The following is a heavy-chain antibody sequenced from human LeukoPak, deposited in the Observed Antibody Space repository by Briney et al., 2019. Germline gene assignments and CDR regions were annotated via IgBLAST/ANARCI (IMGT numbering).Heavy chain of an antibody. CDR3: VKGYCSSISCSLIDY. D-gene: IGHD2-2*01. J-gene: IGHJ4*02. V-gene: IGHV3-48*03. Sequence: PGGSLRLSCAASGFTFSVYEMNWVRQAPGKGLEWVSYISSSGSTTNYADSVKGRFTISRDNSKNTLHLQMSSLRAEDTAVYYCVKGYCSSISCSLIDYGGQGTLVTVSS. CDR1: GFTFSVYE. CDR2: ISSSGSTT.